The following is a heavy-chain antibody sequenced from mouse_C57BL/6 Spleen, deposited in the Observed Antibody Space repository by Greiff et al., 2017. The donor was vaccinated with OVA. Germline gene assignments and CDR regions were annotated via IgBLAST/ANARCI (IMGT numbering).Heavy chain of an antibody. J-gene: IGHJ4*01. V-gene: IGHV1-69*01. CDR3: ARSGPFYGSSHYYAMDY. CDR2: IDPSDSYT. D-gene: IGHD1-1*01. Sequence: VQLQQPGAELVMPGASVKLSCKASGYTFTSYWMHWVKQRPGQGLEWIGEIDPSDSYTNYNQKFKGKSTLTVDKSSSTAYMQLSRLTSEDSAVYYWARSGPFYGSSHYYAMDYWGQGTSVTVSS. CDR1: GYTFTSYW.